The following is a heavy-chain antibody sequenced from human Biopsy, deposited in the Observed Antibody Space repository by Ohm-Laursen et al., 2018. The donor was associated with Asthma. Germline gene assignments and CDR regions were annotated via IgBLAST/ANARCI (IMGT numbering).Heavy chain of an antibody. D-gene: IGHD3-10*01. CDR2: ISPVFGST. J-gene: IGHJ6*02. Sequence: VSSVKVSCKASGGTFGNYAISWVRQAPGLGLEWMGGISPVFGSTNIAQKFQGRVTISADIFTKTAYLEVSSLRSDDTAVYYCASPRRSREILYYYYNMDIWGQGTTVTV. CDR3: ASPRRSREILYYYYNMDI. CDR1: GGTFGNYA. V-gene: IGHV1-69*06.